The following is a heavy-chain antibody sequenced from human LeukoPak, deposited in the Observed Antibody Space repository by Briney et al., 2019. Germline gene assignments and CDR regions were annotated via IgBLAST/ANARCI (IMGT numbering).Heavy chain of an antibody. CDR1: GFTFSSYW. V-gene: IGHV3-23*01. CDR2: ISGSGGST. D-gene: IGHD3-22*01. CDR3: ANNYYDSSGYLWYFDY. J-gene: IGHJ4*02. Sequence: QPGGSLRLSCAASGFTFSSYWMPWVRQAPGKGLEWVSAISGSGGSTYYADSVKGRFTISRDNSKNTLYLQMNSLRAEDTAVYYCANNYYDSSGYLWYFDYWGQGTLVTVSS.